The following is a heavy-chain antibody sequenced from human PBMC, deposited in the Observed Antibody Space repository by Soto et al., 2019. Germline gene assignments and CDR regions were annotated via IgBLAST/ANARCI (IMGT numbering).Heavy chain of an antibody. D-gene: IGHD3-16*01. Sequence: QVQLVQSGAEVKNAGASVKVSCKASGYTFTRYGIGWARQAPGQGLEWMGWINTYNGNTNYAQNVQGRVTLTTDTSTSTAYMELRSLRSNDTAIYYCAMVDVYVTPSPQDVWAQGTPVIVSS. CDR1: GYTFTRYG. CDR3: AMVDVYVTPSPQDV. V-gene: IGHV1-18*01. CDR2: INTYNGNT. J-gene: IGHJ6*02.